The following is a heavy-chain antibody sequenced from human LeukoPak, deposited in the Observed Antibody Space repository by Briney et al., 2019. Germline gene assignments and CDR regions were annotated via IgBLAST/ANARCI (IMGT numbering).Heavy chain of an antibody. CDR2: IYYSGST. CDR1: GGSISSYY. D-gene: IGHD3-22*01. Sequence: SETLSLTCTVSGGSISSYYWSWIRQPPGKGLEWIGYIYYSGSTNYNPSLKSRVTISVDTSKNQFSLKLSSVTAADTAVYYCARLTMIAVVGDYFDYWGQGTLVTVSP. CDR3: ARLTMIAVVGDYFDY. J-gene: IGHJ4*02. V-gene: IGHV4-59*08.